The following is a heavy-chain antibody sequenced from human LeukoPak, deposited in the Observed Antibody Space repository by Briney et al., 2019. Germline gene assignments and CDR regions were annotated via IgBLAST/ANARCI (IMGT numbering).Heavy chain of an antibody. V-gene: IGHV5-51*01. J-gene: IGHJ4*02. CDR3: ARRLLGYCSGASCAYYFDY. D-gene: IGHD2-15*01. CDR2: IYPGDSDT. CDR1: GYRFTSYW. Sequence: GESLKISCKGSGYRFTSYWIGWVRQMPGKGLEWMGIIYPGDSDTRYSPSFQGQVTISADKSISTAYLQWSSLKASDTAMYYCARRLLGYCSGASCAYYFDYWGQGTLVTVSS.